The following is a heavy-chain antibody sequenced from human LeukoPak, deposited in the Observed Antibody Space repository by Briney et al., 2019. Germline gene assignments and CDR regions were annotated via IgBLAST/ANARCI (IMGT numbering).Heavy chain of an antibody. D-gene: IGHD1-26*01. Sequence: PGGSLRLSCAASGFTFSSYWMSWVRQAPGKGLEWVANIKQDGSEKYYVDSVKGRFTISRVNAKNSLYLQMNSLRAEDTAVYYCARVVGGSYGDLDYWGQGTLVTVSS. CDR1: GFTFSSYW. CDR2: IKQDGSEK. CDR3: ARVVGGSYGDLDY. V-gene: IGHV3-7*01. J-gene: IGHJ4*02.